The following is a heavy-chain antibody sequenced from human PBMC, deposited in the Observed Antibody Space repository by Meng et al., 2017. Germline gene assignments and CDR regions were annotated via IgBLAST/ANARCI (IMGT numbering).Heavy chain of an antibody. CDR3: ARDHDSSGYYYSSGAFDI. CDR1: GFTFSSYA. Sequence: GESLKISCAASGFTFSSYAMHWVRQAPGKGLEWVAVISYDGSNKYYADSVKGRFTISRDNSKNTLYLQMNSLRAEDTAVYYCARDHDSSGYYYSSGAFDIWGQGTMDTVSS. J-gene: IGHJ3*02. V-gene: IGHV3-30*01. D-gene: IGHD3-22*01. CDR2: ISYDGSNK.